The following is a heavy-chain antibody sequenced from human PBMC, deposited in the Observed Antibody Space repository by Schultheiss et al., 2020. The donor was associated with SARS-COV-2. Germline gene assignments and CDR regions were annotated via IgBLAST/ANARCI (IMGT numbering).Heavy chain of an antibody. Sequence: SETLSLTCTVSGGSISSGGYYWSWIRQPPGKGLEWIGEINHSGSTNYNPSLKSRVTISVDTSKNQFSLKLSSVTAADTAVYYCARHKRMEGLGTLWYFDYWGQGSLVTVSS. CDR1: GGSISSGGYY. D-gene: IGHD7-27*01. CDR3: ARHKRMEGLGTLWYFDY. J-gene: IGHJ4*02. CDR2: INHSGST. V-gene: IGHV4-39*01.